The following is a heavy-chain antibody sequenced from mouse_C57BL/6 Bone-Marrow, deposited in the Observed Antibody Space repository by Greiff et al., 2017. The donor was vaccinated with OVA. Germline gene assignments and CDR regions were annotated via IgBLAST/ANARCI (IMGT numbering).Heavy chain of an antibody. CDR3: AREGLYGSSPPWYFDV. CDR1: GYTFTSYW. CDR2: IHPNSGST. Sequence: QVQLKQPGAELVKPGASVKLSCKASGYTFTSYWMHWVKQRPGQGLEWIGMIHPNSGSTNYNEKFKSKATLTVDKSSSTAYMQLSSLTSEDSAVYYCAREGLYGSSPPWYFDVWGTGTTVTVSS. D-gene: IGHD1-1*01. V-gene: IGHV1-64*01. J-gene: IGHJ1*03.